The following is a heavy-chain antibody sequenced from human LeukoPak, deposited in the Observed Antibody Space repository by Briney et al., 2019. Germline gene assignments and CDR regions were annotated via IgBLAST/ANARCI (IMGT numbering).Heavy chain of an antibody. D-gene: IGHD5-12*01. CDR2: ISGSGGST. V-gene: IGHV3-23*01. CDR1: GFTFSSYA. CDR3: ARKSGYARDY. Sequence: GGSLRLSCAASGFTFSSYAMSWVRQAPGKGLDWVSGISGSGGSTNHADSVKGRFTISRDNSKNTLYLQMNSLRAEDTAVYYCARKSGYARDYWGQGNLVTVSS. J-gene: IGHJ4*02.